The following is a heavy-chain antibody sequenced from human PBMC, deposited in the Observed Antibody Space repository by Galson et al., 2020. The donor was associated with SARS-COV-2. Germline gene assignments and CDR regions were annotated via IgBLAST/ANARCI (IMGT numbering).Heavy chain of an antibody. J-gene: IGHJ3*02. CDR3: ARELESGNDDGFEI. Sequence: ASVKVSCKASGYTFTSHYIHWVRQATGQGPEWMGIINPSGGATGHAQKFQGRVTITRDTSTSTVYMEVSSLRSEDTAVYYCARELESGNDDGFEIWGQGTMVSVSS. V-gene: IGHV1-46*01. D-gene: IGHD6-25*01. CDR1: GYTFTSHY. CDR2: INPSGGAT.